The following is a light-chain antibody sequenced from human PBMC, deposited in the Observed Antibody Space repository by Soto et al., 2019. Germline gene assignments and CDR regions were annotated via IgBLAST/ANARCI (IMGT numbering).Light chain of an antibody. J-gene: IGKJ2*01. V-gene: IGKV3-15*01. CDR2: GAS. Sequence: EIVMTQSPASLSVSPGEGATLSCRASQTVASNLAWYQKKPGQAPRLLIHGASTRATGVPARFSGSGSGTDFTLTISSLQSEDFAVYYCQQYHNWPPQYTFGQGTKLQIK. CDR3: QQYHNWPPQYT. CDR1: QTVASN.